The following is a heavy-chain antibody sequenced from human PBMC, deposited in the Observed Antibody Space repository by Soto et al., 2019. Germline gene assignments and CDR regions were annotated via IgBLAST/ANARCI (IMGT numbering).Heavy chain of an antibody. CDR3: ARGEGSGSNALGH. CDR1: GFTVSNNY. D-gene: IGHD3-16*01. Sequence: EVLLEASGGGFVQPGGSLRLSCAASGFTVSNNYMTWVRQAPGKGLEWVAVIQDGGSISYADSVSARFTISRDNSKNTVFLEMNNLRPEDPAVYFCARGEGSGSNALGHWGQGTLVTVSS. J-gene: IGHJ4*02. V-gene: IGHV3-66*01. CDR2: IQDGGSI.